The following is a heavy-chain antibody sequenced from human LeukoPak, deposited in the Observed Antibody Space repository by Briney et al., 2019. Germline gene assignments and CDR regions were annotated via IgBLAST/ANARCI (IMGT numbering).Heavy chain of an antibody. D-gene: IGHD3-9*01. CDR3: ARDKLLIRYFDWLSSTNYYYYYGMDV. V-gene: IGHV3-66*01. CDR1: GFTVSSNY. Sequence: GGSLRLSCAASGFTVSSNYMSWVRQAPGEGLEWVSVIYSGGSTYYADSVKGRFTISRDNSKNTLYLQMNSLRAEDTAVYYCARDKLLIRYFDWLSSTNYYYYYGMDVWGQGTTVTVSS. CDR2: IYSGGST. J-gene: IGHJ6*02.